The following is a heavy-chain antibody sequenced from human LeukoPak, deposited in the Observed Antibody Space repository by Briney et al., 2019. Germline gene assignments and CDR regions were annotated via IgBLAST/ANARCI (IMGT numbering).Heavy chain of an antibody. D-gene: IGHD2-2*01. CDR1: GFTFSSYG. Sequence: GGSLRLSCAASGFTFSSYGMHWVRQAPGKGLEWVAVISYDGSNKYYADSVKGRFTISRDNSKNTLYLQMNSLRAEDTAVYYCAKNARRVYCSSTSCLPYYFDYWGQGTLVTVSS. CDR3: AKNARRVYCSSTSCLPYYFDY. V-gene: IGHV3-30*18. J-gene: IGHJ4*02. CDR2: ISYDGSNK.